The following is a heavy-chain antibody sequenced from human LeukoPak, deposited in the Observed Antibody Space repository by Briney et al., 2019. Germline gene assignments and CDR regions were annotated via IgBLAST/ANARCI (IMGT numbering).Heavy chain of an antibody. CDR3: AKGFPYCTNGVCPYYFDY. D-gene: IGHD2-8*01. CDR2: IWYDGSNK. J-gene: IGHJ4*02. CDR1: GFTFSSYG. V-gene: IGHV3-33*06. Sequence: GGSLRLSCAASGFTFSSYGMHWVRQAPGKGLEWVAVIWYDGSNKCYADSVKGRFTISRDNSKNTLYLQMNSLRAEDTAVYYCAKGFPYCTNGVCPYYFDYWGQGTLVTVSS.